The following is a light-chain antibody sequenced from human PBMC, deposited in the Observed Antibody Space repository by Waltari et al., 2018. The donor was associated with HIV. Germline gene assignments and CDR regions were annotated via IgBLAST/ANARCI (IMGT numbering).Light chain of an antibody. Sequence: NFMLTQPRSVSESPGKKVTISCTRSSGRIAHNYAHWYQQRPGGVPTTVISEHTQTPSGVPERFSGSIDSSSNSASLTISGLKTEDEADYYCLSYDFNNQVFGGGTKLTVL. CDR2: EHT. J-gene: IGLJ2*01. CDR1: SGRIAHNY. CDR3: LSYDFNNQV. V-gene: IGLV6-57*03.